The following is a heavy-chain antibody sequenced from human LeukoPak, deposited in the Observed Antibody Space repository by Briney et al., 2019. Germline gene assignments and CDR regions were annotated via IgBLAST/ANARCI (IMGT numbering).Heavy chain of an antibody. Sequence: ASVKVSCKASGGTFSSYAISWVRQATGRGLEWMGWMNPNSGHTGSAQKFQGRVTMTRDTSISTAYMELSSLRSEDTAVYYCARPRGGSGYTDAFDIWGQGTMVTVSS. CDR1: GGTFSSYA. V-gene: IGHV1-8*02. J-gene: IGHJ3*02. D-gene: IGHD3-22*01. CDR3: ARPRGGSGYTDAFDI. CDR2: MNPNSGHT.